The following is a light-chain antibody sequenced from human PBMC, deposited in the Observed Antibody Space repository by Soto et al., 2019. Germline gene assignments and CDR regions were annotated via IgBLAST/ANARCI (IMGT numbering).Light chain of an antibody. V-gene: IGKV4-1*01. CDR1: HSVLSSSNNKNC. Sequence: DIVMTQSPYSLAVSLGERAAIHCKSSHSVLSSSNNKNCLAWYQHKSGQPPKLLIYRASTRESGVPERFSGSGSGTDFTLTISSLPAEDGAAYNCQHYYTIPWTFGQGTKVDIK. CDR3: QHYYTIPWT. J-gene: IGKJ1*01. CDR2: RAS.